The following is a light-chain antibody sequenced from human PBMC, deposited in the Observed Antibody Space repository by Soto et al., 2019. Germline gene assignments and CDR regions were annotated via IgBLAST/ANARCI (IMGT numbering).Light chain of an antibody. J-gene: IGLJ2*01. CDR3: SSYTSSSPLL. Sequence: QSALTQPASVSGSPGQAITFSCTGTSNDIGGYNYVSWYQQHPGKAPKLMIFDVSNRPSGVSYRFSGSKSGNTASLTISGLQAEDEPDYYCSSYTSSSPLLFGGGTKLTVL. CDR1: SNDIGGYNY. V-gene: IGLV2-14*01. CDR2: DVS.